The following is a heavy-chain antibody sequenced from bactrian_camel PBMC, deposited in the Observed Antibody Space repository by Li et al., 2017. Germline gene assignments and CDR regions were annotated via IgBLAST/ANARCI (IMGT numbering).Heavy chain of an antibody. CDR3: TKDRGRAVPAGSFDY. CDR1: GLTFSMYC. D-gene: IGHD6*01. Sequence: HVQLVESGGGLVQPGGSLRLSCAASGLTFSMYCMGWFRQAPGKERVPVATIDGDGDGSDGRTRYADSVKGRFTISRDNAKNTLYLQLNSLKTEDTAMYYCTKDRGRAVPAGSFDYWAQGTQVTVS. J-gene: IGHJ6*01. CDR2: IDGDGDGSDGRT. V-gene: IGHV3S1*01.